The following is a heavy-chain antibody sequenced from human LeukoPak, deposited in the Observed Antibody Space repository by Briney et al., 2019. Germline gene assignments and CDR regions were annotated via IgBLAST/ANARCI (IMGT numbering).Heavy chain of an antibody. J-gene: IGHJ4*02. D-gene: IGHD1-26*01. CDR1: GFTVSSNY. CDR2: IYSGGST. CDR3: ARADGRVSGTLDY. Sequence: GGSLRLSYAASGFTVSSNYMSWVRQAPGKGLEWVSVIYSGGSTYYADSVKGRFTISRDNSKNTLYLQMNSLRAEDTAVCYCARADGRVSGTLDYWGQGTLATVSS. V-gene: IGHV3-66*01.